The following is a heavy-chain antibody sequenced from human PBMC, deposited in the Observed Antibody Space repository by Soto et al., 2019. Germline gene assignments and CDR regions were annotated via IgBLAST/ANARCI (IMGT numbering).Heavy chain of an antibody. Sequence: ASVQVSYKDSGGTFSSYAIIWVQQAPGQGLEWMGGIIPIFGTANYAQKFQGRVTITADESTSTAYMELSSLRSEDTAVYYCARGGIAARLLNWFDPWGQGTLVTVSS. J-gene: IGHJ5*02. CDR1: GGTFSSYA. CDR3: ARGGIAARLLNWFDP. D-gene: IGHD6-6*01. CDR2: IIPIFGTA. V-gene: IGHV1-69*13.